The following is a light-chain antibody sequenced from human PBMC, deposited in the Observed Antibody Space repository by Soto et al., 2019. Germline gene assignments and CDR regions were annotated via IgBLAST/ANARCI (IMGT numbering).Light chain of an antibody. J-gene: IGKJ1*01. Sequence: DIQMTQSPSSVSASVGDRVTITCRASQGISRWLAWYQQKPGKAPKLLIYAASSSQSGVPSRFSGSGSGTYFTLTISSLQPEDFATYYCQQANSFPRTFGQGTKVEIK. CDR2: AAS. CDR3: QQANSFPRT. CDR1: QGISRW. V-gene: IGKV1-12*01.